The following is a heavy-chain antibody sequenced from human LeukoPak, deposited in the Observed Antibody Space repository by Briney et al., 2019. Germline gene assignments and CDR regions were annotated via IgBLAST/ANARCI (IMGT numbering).Heavy chain of an antibody. CDR2: ISDSGSDT. D-gene: IGHD2-21*01. CDR3: AKTAYCARPQFDP. J-gene: IGHJ5*02. CDR1: GFTFSTYA. Sequence: GGSLRLSCAASGFTFSTYAMSWVRQAPGKGLEWVSTISDSGSDTYYADSVKGRFTIPRDNSKNTLYLQMKSLTAEDTALYYCAKTAYCARPQFDPWGQGTLVTVSS. V-gene: IGHV3-23*01.